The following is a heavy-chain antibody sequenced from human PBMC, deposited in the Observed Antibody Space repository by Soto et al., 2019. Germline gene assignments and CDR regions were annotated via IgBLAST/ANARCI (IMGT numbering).Heavy chain of an antibody. CDR2: IKQDGSEK. J-gene: IGHJ6*02. V-gene: IGHV3-7*01. CDR1: GFTFSSYW. Sequence: EVQLVESGGGLVQPGGSLRLSCAASGFTFSSYWMSWVRQAPVKGLEWVGNIKQDGSEKNYVDFVEGRFTISRDNAENSLYLQMNSLRAEDTAVYYCARIASAGLGWDVWGQGTTVVVSS. D-gene: IGHD6-13*01. CDR3: ARIASAGLGWDV.